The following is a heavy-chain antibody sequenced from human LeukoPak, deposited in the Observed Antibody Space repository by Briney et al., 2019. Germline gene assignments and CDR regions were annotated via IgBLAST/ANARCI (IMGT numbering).Heavy chain of an antibody. CDR2: MNPNSGNT. J-gene: IGHJ6*03. V-gene: IGHV1-8*01. CDR1: GYTFTSYD. CDR3: AREVAPTYYYYMDV. Sequence: ASVKVSCKASGYTFTSYDINWVRQATGQGLEWMGWMNPNSGNTGYAQKFQGRVTMTRNTSISTAYMELSSLRSEDTAVYYCAREVAPTYYYYMDVWGKGTTVTISS.